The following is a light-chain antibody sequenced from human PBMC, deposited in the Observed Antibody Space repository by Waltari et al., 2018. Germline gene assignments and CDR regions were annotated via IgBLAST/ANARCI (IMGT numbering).Light chain of an antibody. Sequence: DIQMTQSPSTLSASVGDRVTITCRASQSISSWLAWYQQKPGKAPKLLIYKASSLKSGVPARFSGSGSGTEFTLTISSLQPDDFATYYCQQYNNYPGWTFGQGTKVEIK. V-gene: IGKV1-5*03. CDR2: KAS. CDR1: QSISSW. J-gene: IGKJ1*01. CDR3: QQYNNYPGWT.